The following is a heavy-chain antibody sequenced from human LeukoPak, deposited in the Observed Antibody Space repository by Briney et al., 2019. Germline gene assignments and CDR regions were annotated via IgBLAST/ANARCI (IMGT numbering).Heavy chain of an antibody. CDR3: ARSGYCSSTSCYSDYYYGMDV. CDR2: ISSSGSTI. D-gene: IGHD2-2*03. Sequence: GGSLRLSCAASGFTFSDYYMSWIRQAPGKGLEWVSYISSSGSTICYADSVKGRFTISRDNAKNSLYLQMNSLRAEDTAVYYCARSGYCSSTSCYSDYYYGMDVWGQGTTVTVSS. J-gene: IGHJ6*02. V-gene: IGHV3-11*01. CDR1: GFTFSDYY.